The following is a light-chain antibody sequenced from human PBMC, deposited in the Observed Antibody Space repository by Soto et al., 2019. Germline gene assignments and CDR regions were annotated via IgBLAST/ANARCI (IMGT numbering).Light chain of an antibody. V-gene: IGLV1-40*01. CDR3: QSYDSSLSGSNV. J-gene: IGLJ1*01. CDR1: SSNIGAGYA. Sequence: QSVLTQPPSVSGPPGQRVTISCTGSSSNIGAGYAVHWYQQLPGTAPKLLIYGNTNRPSGVPDRFSGSKSGTSASLAITGLQAEDEADYFCQSYDSSLSGSNVFGTGTKVTVL. CDR2: GNT.